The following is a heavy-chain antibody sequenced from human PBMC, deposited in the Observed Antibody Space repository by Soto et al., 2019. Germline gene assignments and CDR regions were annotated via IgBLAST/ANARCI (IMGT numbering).Heavy chain of an antibody. CDR2: IYYSGST. V-gene: IGHV4-31*03. CDR3: ARAFLTRTISGVARLYPFDP. Sequence: SETLCLTCTVSGGSISSGGYYWSWIRQHPGKGLEWIGYIYYSGSTYYNPSLKSRVTISVDTSKNQFSLKLSSVTAADTAVYYCARAFLTRTISGVARLYPFDPRGKVTLVT. J-gene: IGHJ5*02. D-gene: IGHD3-3*01. CDR1: GGSISSGGYY.